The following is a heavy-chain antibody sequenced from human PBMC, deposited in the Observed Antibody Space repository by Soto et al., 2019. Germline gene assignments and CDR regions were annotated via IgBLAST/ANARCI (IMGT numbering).Heavy chain of an antibody. Sequence: ASVKVSCKASGYTFTSYGISWVRQAPGQGLEWMGWISAYNGNTNYAQKLQGRVTMTTDTSTSTAYMELRSLRSDDTAVYYCARAAPVTLIVVVPAASRSYNAFDIWGQGTMVTVS. CDR2: ISAYNGNT. CDR1: GYTFTSYG. V-gene: IGHV1-18*01. J-gene: IGHJ3*02. CDR3: ARAAPVTLIVVVPAASRSYNAFDI. D-gene: IGHD2-2*01.